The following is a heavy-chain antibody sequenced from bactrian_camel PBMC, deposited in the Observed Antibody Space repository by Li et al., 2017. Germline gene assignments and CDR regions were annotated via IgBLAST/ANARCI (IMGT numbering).Heavy chain of an antibody. D-gene: IGHD3*01. CDR2: ISHSTGSA. CDR3: AACVIGIYNYKY. CDR1: GYSYSGYC. J-gene: IGHJ4*01. Sequence: DVQLVESGGGSVQAGGSLRLSCIASDGYSYSGYCMGWFRQAPGKEREGVAAISHSTGSAYYDDSVKGRFTISRNNDMNMIYLQMNSLKTDDTDVYYCAACVIGIYNYKYWGQ. V-gene: IGHV3S40*01.